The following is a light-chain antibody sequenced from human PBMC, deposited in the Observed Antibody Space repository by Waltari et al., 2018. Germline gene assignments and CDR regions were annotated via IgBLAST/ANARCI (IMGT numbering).Light chain of an antibody. J-gene: IGLJ3*02. V-gene: IGLV3-21*04. CDR3: QVWDNDSDHWV. CDR2: ADD. CDR1: NIVSRS. Sequence: SYVLTQPPSVSVAPRKAATITCGGDNIVSRSVHWYQQKPGRAPVLVISADDDRPSGIPERFSGYNAGNAATLTISGVEAGDEADYFCQVWDNDSDHWVFGGGTKLTVL.